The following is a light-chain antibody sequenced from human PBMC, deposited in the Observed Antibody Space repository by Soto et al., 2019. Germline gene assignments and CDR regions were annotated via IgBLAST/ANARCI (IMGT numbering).Light chain of an antibody. V-gene: IGKV1-5*01. J-gene: IGKJ1*01. CDR2: DVS. CDR3: QQYNTFWT. Sequence: DSQMTQSPSTLSASVGDRVTITCRASQSISSWLAWYQQKPGKAPKLLIYDVSNLESGVPSRFSGSGSGTEFTLTISSLQPDDVATYYCQQYNTFWTFGQGTKVDI. CDR1: QSISSW.